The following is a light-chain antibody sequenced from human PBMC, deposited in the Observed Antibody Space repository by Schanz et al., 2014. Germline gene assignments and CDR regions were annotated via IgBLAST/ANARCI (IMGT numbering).Light chain of an antibody. Sequence: RVMTQSPATLSVSPGEPATLSCWASHGIRGNLAWYQQKPGQTPRLLIYRTSMRAAGVPARFSGSGAGXXCILTVSSLLDEDFXVYYCQQYDDWPLSFGGGTKVQIK. CDR1: HGIRGN. CDR3: QQYDDWPLS. V-gene: IGKV3-15*01. CDR2: RTS. J-gene: IGKJ4*01.